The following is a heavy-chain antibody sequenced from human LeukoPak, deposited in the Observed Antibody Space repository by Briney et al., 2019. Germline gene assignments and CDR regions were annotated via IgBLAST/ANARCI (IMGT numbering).Heavy chain of an antibody. J-gene: IGHJ4*02. D-gene: IGHD2-2*01. V-gene: IGHV3-21*01. Sequence: GGSLRLSCAASGFTFSSYTMNWVRQAPGKGLEWVSSITRSGDYIFYADSVKGRFTISRDNAKNTLYLQMNSLRAEDTAVYYCARGYCSSTSCPKAYYFDYWGQGTLVTVSS. CDR1: GFTFSSYT. CDR2: ITRSGDYI. CDR3: ARGYCSSTSCPKAYYFDY.